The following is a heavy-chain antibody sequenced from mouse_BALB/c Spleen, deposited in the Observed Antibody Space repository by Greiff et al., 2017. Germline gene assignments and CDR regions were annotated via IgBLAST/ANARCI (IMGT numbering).Heavy chain of an antibody. J-gene: IGHJ2*01. CDR1: GYTFTSYY. Sequence: VQLQQSGPELVKPGASVRISCKASGYTFTSYYIHWVKQRPGQGLEWIGWIYPGNVNTKYNEKFKGKATLTADKSSSTAYMQLSSLTSEDSAVYFCARGGGAYYGYDYWGQGTTLTVSS. D-gene: IGHD1-2*01. CDR2: IYPGNVNT. CDR3: ARGGGAYYGYDY. V-gene: IGHV1S56*01.